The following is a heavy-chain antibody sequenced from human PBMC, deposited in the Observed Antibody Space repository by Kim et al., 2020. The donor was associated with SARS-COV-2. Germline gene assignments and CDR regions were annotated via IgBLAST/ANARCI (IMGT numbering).Heavy chain of an antibody. V-gene: IGHV3-23*01. CDR3: AKNHPSSGWPAFDS. Sequence: ADSVKGRFTISRAITKDTLYLQMNSLGAGDTALYYCAKNHPSSGWPAFDSWGQGTLVTVSS. J-gene: IGHJ4*02. D-gene: IGHD6-19*01.